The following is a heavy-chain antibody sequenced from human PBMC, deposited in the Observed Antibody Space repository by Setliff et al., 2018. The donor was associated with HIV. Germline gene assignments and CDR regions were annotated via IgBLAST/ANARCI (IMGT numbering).Heavy chain of an antibody. J-gene: IGHJ4*02. V-gene: IGHV3-74*01. CDR1: GFTFSGYW. CDR2: INSDGSST. CDR3: ARGGSNSWSPFDY. Sequence: GGSLRLSCAASGFTFSGYWMHWVRQAPGKGLVWVSHINSDGSSTTYADSVKGRFTISRDNAKNTLYLQMNSLRAEDTAVYYCARGGSNSWSPFDYWGQGTLVTVS. D-gene: IGHD6-13*01.